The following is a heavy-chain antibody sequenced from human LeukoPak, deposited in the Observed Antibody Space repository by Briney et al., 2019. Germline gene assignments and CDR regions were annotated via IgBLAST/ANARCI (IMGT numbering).Heavy chain of an antibody. Sequence: SETLSLTCTVSGYSISSGFYWAWIRQSPGKGLEWIVSINHSWSTYYNPSLKSRVTISVDTSKNQFSLKLSSVTAADTAVYYCARWGGEMATMEFAFDIWGQGTMVTVSS. CDR1: GYSISSGFY. CDR3: ARWGGEMATMEFAFDI. V-gene: IGHV4-38-2*02. CDR2: INHSWST. D-gene: IGHD5-24*01. J-gene: IGHJ3*02.